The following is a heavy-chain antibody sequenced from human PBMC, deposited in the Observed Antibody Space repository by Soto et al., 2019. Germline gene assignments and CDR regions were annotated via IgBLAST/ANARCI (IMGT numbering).Heavy chain of an antibody. Sequence: GGSLRLSCAASGFTFSSYCVHWVRQAPGKGLEWVAVISYDGSNKYYADSVKGRFTISRDNSKNTLYLQMNSLRAEDTAVYYCAKDLLAAAGHHDAFDIWGQGTMITVSS. CDR3: AKDLLAAAGHHDAFDI. V-gene: IGHV3-30*18. CDR1: GFTFSSYC. CDR2: ISYDGSNK. J-gene: IGHJ3*02. D-gene: IGHD6-13*01.